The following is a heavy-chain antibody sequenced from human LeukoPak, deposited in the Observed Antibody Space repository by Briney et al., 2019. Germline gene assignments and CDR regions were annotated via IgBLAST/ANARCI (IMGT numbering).Heavy chain of an antibody. CDR3: ARGFTRGWYTRYYFDY. V-gene: IGHV4-34*01. Sequence: PSETLSLTCAVYGGSFSGYYWSWIRQPPGKGLEWIGEINHSGSTNYNPSLKGRVTISVDTSKNQFSLKLSSVTAADTAVYYCARGFTRGWYTRYYFDYWGQGTLVTVSS. D-gene: IGHD6-19*01. CDR2: INHSGST. J-gene: IGHJ4*02. CDR1: GGSFSGYY.